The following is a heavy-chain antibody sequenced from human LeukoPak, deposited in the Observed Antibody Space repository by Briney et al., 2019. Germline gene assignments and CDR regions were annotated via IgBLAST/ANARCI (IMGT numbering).Heavy chain of an antibody. CDR2: IYTSGST. Sequence: SETLSLTCTVSGGSISSYYWSWIRQPPGKGLEWIGYIYTSGSTNYNPSLKSRVTISVDTPKNQFSLKLSSVTAADTAVYYCARHFGKMAFDYWGQGTLVTVSS. CDR3: ARHFGKMAFDY. CDR1: GGSISSYY. V-gene: IGHV4-4*09. J-gene: IGHJ4*02. D-gene: IGHD5-24*01.